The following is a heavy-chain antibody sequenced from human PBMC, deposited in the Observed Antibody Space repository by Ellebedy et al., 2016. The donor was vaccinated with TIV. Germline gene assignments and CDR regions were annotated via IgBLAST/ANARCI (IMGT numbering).Heavy chain of an antibody. CDR1: GFTFSDYY. V-gene: IGHV3-11*06. J-gene: IGHJ6*02. Sequence: GESLKISXAASGFTFSDYYMSWIRRAPGKGLEWVSYISSSSSYIYYADSVKGRFTISRDNAKNSLYLQMDSLRAEDTAVYYCARDLGPWRDYYYYGMDVWGQGTTVTVSS. CDR2: ISSSSSYI. D-gene: IGHD3-16*01. CDR3: ARDLGPWRDYYYYGMDV.